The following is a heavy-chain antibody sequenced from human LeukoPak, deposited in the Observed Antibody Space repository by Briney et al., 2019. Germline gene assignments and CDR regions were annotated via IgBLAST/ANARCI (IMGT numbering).Heavy chain of an antibody. D-gene: IGHD1-26*01. CDR2: INPNSGGT. V-gene: IGHV1-2*02. CDR3: ARVGILSGSYYNDAFDI. Sequence: GASVKVSCKASGYTFTGYYMHWVRQAPGQGLEWMGWINPNSGGTNYAQKFQGRVTMTRDTSISTAYMELSRLRSDDTAVYYCARVGILSGSYYNDAFDIWGQGTMVTVSS. J-gene: IGHJ3*02. CDR1: GYTFTGYY.